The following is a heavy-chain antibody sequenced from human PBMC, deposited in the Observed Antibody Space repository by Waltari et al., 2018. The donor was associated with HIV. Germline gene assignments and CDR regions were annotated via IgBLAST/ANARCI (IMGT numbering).Heavy chain of an antibody. CDR1: GYTFTVYY. D-gene: IGHD2-8*01. Sequence: VQLVQSGAEVKKPGASVKVSCKASGYTFTVYYIHWVRQDPGQGLECMGRINPNSGDTSYAQKFQGRVTMTRDTSISTAYMDLSRLRSDDTAVYYCATIPTNPNPDYWGQGTLVTVSS. CDR3: ATIPTNPNPDY. J-gene: IGHJ4*02. V-gene: IGHV1-2*06. CDR2: INPNSGDT.